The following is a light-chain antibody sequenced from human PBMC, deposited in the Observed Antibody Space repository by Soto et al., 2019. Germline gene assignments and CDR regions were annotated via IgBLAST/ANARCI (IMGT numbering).Light chain of an antibody. CDR1: SRRIGGYNY. Sequence: TKTSRRIGGYNYVSWYQQHPGKAPKLMIYDVGNRPSGVSNRFSGSKSGNTASLTISGLQAEDEADYYCSSYASSSTLGVFGTGTKVTVL. CDR3: SSYASSSTLGV. CDR2: DVG. V-gene: IGLV2-14*04. J-gene: IGLJ1*01.